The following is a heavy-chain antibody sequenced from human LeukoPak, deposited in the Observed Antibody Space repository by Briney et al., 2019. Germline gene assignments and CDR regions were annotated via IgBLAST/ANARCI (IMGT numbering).Heavy chain of an antibody. Sequence: SETLSLTCTVSGGSIGSHYWTWIRQTPGKGLEWIGYVYDIGTTKYNPSLKSRVTISVDTSKNQFSLRLSSVTAADTAVYYCARDVGVGYYGSGTEVTYWGQGTLVTVSS. J-gene: IGHJ4*02. CDR3: ARDVGVGYYGSGTEVTY. CDR1: GGSIGSHY. D-gene: IGHD3-10*01. CDR2: VYDIGTT. V-gene: IGHV4-59*11.